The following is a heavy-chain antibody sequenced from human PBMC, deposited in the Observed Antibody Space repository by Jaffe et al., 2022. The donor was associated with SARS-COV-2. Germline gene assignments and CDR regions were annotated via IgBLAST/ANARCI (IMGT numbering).Heavy chain of an antibody. CDR1: GFSLSTSGVG. CDR3: AHSGEYCSGGSCYDYGMDV. V-gene: IGHV2-5*02. J-gene: IGHJ6*02. Sequence: QITLKESGPTLVKPTQTLTLTCTFSGFSLSTSGVGVGWIRQPPGKALEWLALIYWDDDKRYSPSLKSRLTITKDTSKNQVVLTMTNMDPVDTATYYCAHSGEYCSGGSCYDYGMDVWGQGTTVTVSS. CDR2: IYWDDDK. D-gene: IGHD2-15*01.